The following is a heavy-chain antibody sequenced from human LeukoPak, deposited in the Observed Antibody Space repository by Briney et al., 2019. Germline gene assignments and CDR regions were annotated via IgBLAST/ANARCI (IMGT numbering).Heavy chain of an antibody. V-gene: IGHV1-69*13. CDR3: ARGVGAIIPYYFDY. CDR1: GGTFSSYA. Sequence: ASVKVSCKASGGTFSSYAISWVRQAPGQGLEWMGGIIPIFGTANYAQKFQGRVTITADESTSTAYMELSSLRSEDTAVYYCARGVGAIIPYYFDYWGQGTLVTVSS. J-gene: IGHJ4*02. D-gene: IGHD1-26*01. CDR2: IIPIFGTA.